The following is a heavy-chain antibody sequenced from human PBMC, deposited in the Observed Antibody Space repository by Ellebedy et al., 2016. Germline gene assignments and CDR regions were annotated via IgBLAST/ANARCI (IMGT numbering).Heavy chain of an antibody. D-gene: IGHD2-8*01. CDR2: FYGGGAE. J-gene: IGHJ3*01. V-gene: IGHV3-53*01. Sequence: GESLKISXAASGFSVSSNDMSWVRQAPGKGLELVSLFYGGGAEYYADSVKGRFTITRDNSKNTLYLQMSGLGAEDTAVYYCVTRHNGAFDLWGQGTMVTVSS. CDR1: GFSVSSND. CDR3: VTRHNGAFDL.